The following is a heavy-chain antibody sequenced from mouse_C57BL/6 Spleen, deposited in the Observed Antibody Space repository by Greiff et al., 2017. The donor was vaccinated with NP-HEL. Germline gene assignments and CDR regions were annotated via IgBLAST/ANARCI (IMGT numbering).Heavy chain of an antibody. CDR3: ARGVVYYGNYPFAY. D-gene: IGHD2-1*01. CDR1: GYSITSGYY. CDR2: ISYDGSN. V-gene: IGHV3-6*01. Sequence: EVQLQQSGPGLVKPSQSLSLTCSVTGYSITSGYYWNWIRQFPGNKLEWMGYISYDGSNNYNPSLKNRISITRDTSKNQFFLKLNSVTTEDTATYYCARGVVYYGNYPFAYWGQGTLVTVSA. J-gene: IGHJ3*01.